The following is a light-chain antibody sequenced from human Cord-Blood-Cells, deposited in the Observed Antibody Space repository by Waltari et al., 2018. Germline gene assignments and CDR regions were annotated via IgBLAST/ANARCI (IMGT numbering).Light chain of an antibody. CDR1: SSDVGGYNY. V-gene: IGLV2-14*01. CDR2: DVS. Sequence: QSALTQPASVSGSPGQSITISCTGTSSDVGGYNYVSWYQQHPGKAPKLMIYDVSKRPSWVSNRFSGSTSGNTASLTISGLQAEDEADYYCSSYTSSSTYVFGTGTKVTVL. CDR3: SSYTSSSTYV. J-gene: IGLJ1*01.